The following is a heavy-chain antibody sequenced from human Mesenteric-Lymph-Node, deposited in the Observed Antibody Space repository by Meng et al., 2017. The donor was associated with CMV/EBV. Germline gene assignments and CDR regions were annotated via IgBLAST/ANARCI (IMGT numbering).Heavy chain of an antibody. CDR1: GYTFTSYG. CDR3: ARFGWSGAVDGY. J-gene: IGHJ4*02. CDR2: INPNSGGT. V-gene: IGHV1-2*02. D-gene: IGHD6-19*01. Sequence: ASVKVSCKASGYTFTSYGISWVRQAPGQGLEWMGWINPNSGGTNYAQKFQGRVTMTRDTSISTAYMELSRLRSDDTAVYYCARFGWSGAVDGYWGQGTLVTVSS.